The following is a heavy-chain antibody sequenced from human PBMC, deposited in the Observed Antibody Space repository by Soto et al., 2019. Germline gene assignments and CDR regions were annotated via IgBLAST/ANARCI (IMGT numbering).Heavy chain of an antibody. J-gene: IGHJ6*02. CDR2: ISYDGSNK. V-gene: IGHV3-30*18. CDR1: GFTFSSYG. CDR3: AKDRIAAAVFAYYYYGMDV. D-gene: IGHD6-13*01. Sequence: GGSLRLSCAASGFTFSSYGMHWVRQAPGKGLEWVAVISYDGSNKYYADSVKGRFTISRDNSKNTLYLQMNSLRAEDTAVYYCAKDRIAAAVFAYYYYGMDVWGQGTTVTVSS.